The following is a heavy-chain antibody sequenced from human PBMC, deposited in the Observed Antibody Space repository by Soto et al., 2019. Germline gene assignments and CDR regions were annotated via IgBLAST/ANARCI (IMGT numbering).Heavy chain of an antibody. CDR2: IYYSGST. CDR1: GGSISSYY. CDR3: ARVPIDYDILTGYYHRSYYFDY. J-gene: IGHJ4*02. Sequence: SETLSLTCTVSGGSISSYYWSWIRQPPGKGLEWIGYIYYSGSTNYNPSLKSRVTISVDTSKNQFSLKLSSVTTADTAVYYCARVPIDYDILTGYYHRSYYFDYWGQGTLVTVSS. D-gene: IGHD3-9*01. V-gene: IGHV4-59*01.